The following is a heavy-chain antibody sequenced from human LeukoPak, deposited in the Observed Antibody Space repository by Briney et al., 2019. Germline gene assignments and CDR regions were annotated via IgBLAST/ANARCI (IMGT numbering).Heavy chain of an antibody. CDR2: ISSSSSYI. J-gene: IGHJ3*02. V-gene: IGHV3-21*01. CDR1: GFTFSSYA. Sequence: GGSLRLSCAASGFTFSSYAMNWVRQAPGKGLEWVSSISSSSSYIYYADSVKGRFTISRDNAKNSLYLQINSLRAEDTAVYYCARDPHQLLSAFDIWGQGTMVTVSS. CDR3: ARDPHQLLSAFDI. D-gene: IGHD2-2*01.